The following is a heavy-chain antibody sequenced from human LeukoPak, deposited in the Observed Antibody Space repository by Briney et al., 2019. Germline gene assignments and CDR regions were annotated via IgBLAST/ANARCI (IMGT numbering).Heavy chain of an antibody. CDR1: GGSFSGYY. V-gene: IGHV4-34*01. CDR2: INHSGST. Sequence: SETLSLTCAVYGGSFSGYYWSWIRQPPGKGLEWIGEINHSGSTNYNPSLKSRVTISVDTSKNQFSLKLSSVTAADTAVYYCARARRYCSSTSCYGASRGFDYWGQGTLVTVSS. CDR3: ARARRYCSSTSCYGASRGFDY. J-gene: IGHJ4*02. D-gene: IGHD2-2*01.